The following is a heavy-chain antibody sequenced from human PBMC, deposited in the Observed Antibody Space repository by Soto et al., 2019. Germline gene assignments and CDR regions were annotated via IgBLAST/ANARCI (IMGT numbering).Heavy chain of an antibody. Sequence: PGGSLRLSCTASGFTVSSNYMTWVRQAPGKGLEWVSVIYSGGNTYYADSVKGRFTNSRDKSKNTLYLQMNSLRAEDTAVYYCAGATGRYWGQGTLVTVSS. CDR2: IYSGGNT. V-gene: IGHV3-53*01. J-gene: IGHJ4*02. D-gene: IGHD1-1*01. CDR3: AGATGRY. CDR1: GFTVSSNY.